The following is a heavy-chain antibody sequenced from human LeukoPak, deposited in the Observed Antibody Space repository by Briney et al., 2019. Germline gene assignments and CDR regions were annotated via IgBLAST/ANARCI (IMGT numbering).Heavy chain of an antibody. V-gene: IGHV3-23*01. D-gene: IGHD6-13*01. J-gene: IGHJ4*02. CDR1: GFTFSSSA. CDR2: ISGSGAST. Sequence: GGSLRLSCAASGFTFSSSAMSWVRQAPGKGLEWVSGISGSGASTYSADFVKGRFTISRDNSKNTLYLQMNSLRAEDTAVYYCARDRGGSSWDYWGQGTLVTVSS. CDR3: ARDRGGSSWDY.